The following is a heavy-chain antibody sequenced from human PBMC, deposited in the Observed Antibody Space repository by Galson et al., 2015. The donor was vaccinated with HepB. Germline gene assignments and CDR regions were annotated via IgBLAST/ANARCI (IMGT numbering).Heavy chain of an antibody. Sequence: SVKVSCKASGYTFNGFGISWVRQAPGQGLEWMGWISGYNGKTIYAQRYHGRVTMTTDTSTNTAYLESRGLRSDDTAVYYCARDPTAPSSNYYYGLDVWGQGTTIIVSS. J-gene: IGHJ6*02. CDR1: GYTFNGFG. CDR3: ARDPTAPSSNYYYGLDV. V-gene: IGHV1-18*04. CDR2: ISGYNGKT. D-gene: IGHD2-21*02.